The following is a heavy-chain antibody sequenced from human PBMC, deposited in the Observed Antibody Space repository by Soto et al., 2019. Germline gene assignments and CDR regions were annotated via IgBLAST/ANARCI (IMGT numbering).Heavy chain of an antibody. D-gene: IGHD6-13*01. CDR1: GGSISSGGYY. CDR2: IYYSGST. Sequence: QVQLQESGPGLVKPSQTLSLTCTVSGGSISSGGYYWSWIRQHPGKGLEWIGYIYYSGSTYYNPSLKSRVTLSVDTAKIPVSLRLSSVTAADTAVYYCASSIAAAGTVYYYGMDVWGQGTTVTVSS. J-gene: IGHJ6*02. V-gene: IGHV4-31*03. CDR3: ASSIAAAGTVYYYGMDV.